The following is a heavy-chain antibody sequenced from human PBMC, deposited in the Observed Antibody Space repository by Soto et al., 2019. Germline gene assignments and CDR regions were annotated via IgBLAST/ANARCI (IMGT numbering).Heavy chain of an antibody. CDR2: IIPILGIP. V-gene: IGHV1-69*09. CDR1: GDTFSTYS. J-gene: IGHJ4*02. CDR3: ARERSRYDRSGYYRPDY. Sequence: QVQLVQSGAEVKKPGSSVKVSCKVSGDTFSTYSISWVRQAPGQGLEWLGGIIPILGIPSYAQRFQDRVTITADKSTSTAYMELSSLRSEDTAVYYCARERSRYDRSGYYRPDYWGQGTPVTVSS. D-gene: IGHD3-22*01.